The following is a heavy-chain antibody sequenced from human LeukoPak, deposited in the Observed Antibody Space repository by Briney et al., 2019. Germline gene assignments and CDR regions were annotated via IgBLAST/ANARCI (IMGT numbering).Heavy chain of an antibody. CDR2: IRYDENNK. J-gene: IGHJ4*02. CDR3: ATYDYVWGSYRYTSRRAATGY. CDR1: GFTFSSYA. V-gene: IGHV3-30*02. D-gene: IGHD3-16*02. Sequence: QPGGSLRLSCAASGFTFSSYAMHWVRQAPGKGLEWVAFIRYDENNKYYADSVKGRFTISRDNSKNTLYLQMNSLRAEDTAVYYCATYDYVWGSYRYTSRRAATGYWGQGTLVTVSS.